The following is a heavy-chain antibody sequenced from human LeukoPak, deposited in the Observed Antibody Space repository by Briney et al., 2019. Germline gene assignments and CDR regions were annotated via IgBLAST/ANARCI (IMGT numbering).Heavy chain of an antibody. D-gene: IGHD6-19*01. V-gene: IGHV3-74*01. CDR1: GFTFTSYW. CDR3: ARVGERPDSSGWYGLLEYYFDY. CDR2: VNSDGSTT. Sequence: PGGSLRLSCAASGFTFTSYWMHWVRQAPGKGLVWVSSVNSDGSTTRYADSVKGRLTISRDNAKNTLYLQMNSLRAEDTAVYYCARVGERPDSSGWYGLLEYYFDYWGQGTLVTVSS. J-gene: IGHJ4*02.